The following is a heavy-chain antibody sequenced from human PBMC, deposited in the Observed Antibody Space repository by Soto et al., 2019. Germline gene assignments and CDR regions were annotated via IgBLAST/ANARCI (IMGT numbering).Heavy chain of an antibody. Sequence: QLQLEQSGGEVKKPGASMKVSCKASGDSLSYSGVTWVRQAPGQGLEWMGWVGAYSGDTRYSQTFKGRVTVSADTSTATGYMELRNLRSDDTATYYCGSVKYYYMDVWGTGTTVTVSS. V-gene: IGHV1-18*01. CDR1: GDSLSYSG. CDR3: GSVKYYYMDV. CDR2: VGAYSGDT. J-gene: IGHJ6*03. D-gene: IGHD3-16*01.